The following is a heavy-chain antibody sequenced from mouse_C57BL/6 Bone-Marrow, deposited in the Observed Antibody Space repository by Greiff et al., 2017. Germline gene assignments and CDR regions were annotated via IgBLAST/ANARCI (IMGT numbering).Heavy chain of an antibody. J-gene: IGHJ4*01. Sequence: QVQLQQPGAELVMPGASVKLSCKASGYTFTSYWMHWVKQRPGQGLEWIGEIDPSDSYINYNQKFKGKSTLTVDKSSSTAYMQLSSLTSEDSAVYYCARGDDYYAMDYWGQGTSVTVSS. D-gene: IGHD3-3*01. CDR2: IDPSDSYI. CDR3: ARGDDYYAMDY. V-gene: IGHV1-69*01. CDR1: GYTFTSYW.